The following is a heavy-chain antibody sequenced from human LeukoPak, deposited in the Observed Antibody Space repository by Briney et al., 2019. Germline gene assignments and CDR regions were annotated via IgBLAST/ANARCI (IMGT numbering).Heavy chain of an antibody. Sequence: SETLSLTCTVSGGSISSYYWSWIRQPPGKGLEWIGYIYYSGSTNYNPSLKSRVTISVDTSKNQFSLKLSSVTAADTAVYYCARGRRYCSGGSCPTLDYWGQGTLVTVSS. CDR1: GGSISSYY. J-gene: IGHJ4*02. D-gene: IGHD2-15*01. V-gene: IGHV4-59*08. CDR2: IYYSGST. CDR3: ARGRRYCSGGSCPTLDY.